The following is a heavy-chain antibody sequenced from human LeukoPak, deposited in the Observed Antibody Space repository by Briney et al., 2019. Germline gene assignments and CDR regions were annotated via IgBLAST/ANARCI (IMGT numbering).Heavy chain of an antibody. D-gene: IGHD3-3*01. CDR3: ARASTIFGHFAY. CDR2: IYYSGST. V-gene: IGHV4-39*07. J-gene: IGHJ4*02. CDR1: GGSISGTPYY. Sequence: SETLSLACAISGGSISGTPYYWGWIRQPPGKGLEWIGSIYYSGSTYYNPSLKSRLTISVDTSKNQFSLKLSSVTAADTAVYYCARASTIFGHFAYWGRGTLVTVSS.